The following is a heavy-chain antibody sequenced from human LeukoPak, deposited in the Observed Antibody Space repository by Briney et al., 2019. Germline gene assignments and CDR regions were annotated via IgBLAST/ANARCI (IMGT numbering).Heavy chain of an antibody. CDR3: ARRDIVVVPASILGAFDI. CDR1: GYSISSGYY. CDR2: IYHSGST. J-gene: IGHJ3*02. V-gene: IGHV4-38-2*02. D-gene: IGHD2-2*02. Sequence: SETLSLTCTVSGYSISSGYYWGWIRQPPGKGLEWIGSIYHSGSTYYNPSLKSRVAISVDTSKNQFSLKLSSVTAADTALYYCARRDIVVVPASILGAFDIWGQGTMVTVSS.